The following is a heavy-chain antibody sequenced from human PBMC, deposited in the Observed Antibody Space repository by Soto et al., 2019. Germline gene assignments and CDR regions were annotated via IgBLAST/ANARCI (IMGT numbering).Heavy chain of an antibody. CDR1: GGTVSSSSAA. CDR2: TYYRSKWYN. CDR3: ARGGYSMDV. Sequence: SQTLSLTCAISGGTVSSSSAAWTWIRQSPSRGLEWLGKTYYRSKWYNDYAVSVKSRITINPDTSKNQFSLQLNSVTPEDTAVYYCARGGYSMDVWGQGTTVTVSS. V-gene: IGHV6-1*01. J-gene: IGHJ6*02.